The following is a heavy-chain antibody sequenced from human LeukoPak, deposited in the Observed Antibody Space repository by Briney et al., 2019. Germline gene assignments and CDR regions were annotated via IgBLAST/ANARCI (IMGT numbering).Heavy chain of an antibody. CDR1: GGSISSGDYY. Sequence: TSQTLSLTCTVSGGSISSGDYYWSWIRQPPGKGLEWIGYIYYSGSTYYNPSLKSRVTISVDTSKNQFSLKLSSVTAADTAVYYCARELTMVRGLYGMDVWGQGTTVTVSS. V-gene: IGHV4-30-4*01. CDR3: ARELTMVRGLYGMDV. J-gene: IGHJ6*02. CDR2: IYYSGST. D-gene: IGHD3-10*01.